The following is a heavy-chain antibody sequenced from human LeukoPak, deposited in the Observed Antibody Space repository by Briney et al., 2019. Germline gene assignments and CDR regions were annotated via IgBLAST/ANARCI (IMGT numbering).Heavy chain of an antibody. CDR3: ARVSGGGLFDY. V-gene: IGHV4-30-2*01. CDR2: IYHSGST. CDR1: GGSISSGGYS. Sequence: SETLSLTCAVSGGSISSGGYSWSWIRQPPGKGLEWIGYIYHSGSTYYNPSLKSRVIISVDRSKNQFSLKLSSVTAADTAVYYCARVSGGGLFDYWGQGTLVTVSS. J-gene: IGHJ4*02. D-gene: IGHD3-16*01.